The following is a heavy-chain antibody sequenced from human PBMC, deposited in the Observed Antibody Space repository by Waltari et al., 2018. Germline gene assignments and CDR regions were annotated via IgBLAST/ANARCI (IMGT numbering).Heavy chain of an antibody. D-gene: IGHD2-2*01. V-gene: IGHV3-7*03. CDR2: INQDGSDT. Sequence: VQVVESGGGLVQPGGSLRLSCKGSGFIFSSYWRSWVRQAPGKGLEWVANINQDGSDTNYVDSVKGRLPISRDIAESSLYLQMISLRAEDTAVYYCLRDRRGPALFDYWGQGSLVTVSS. CDR1: GFIFSSYW. J-gene: IGHJ4*02. CDR3: LRDRRGPALFDY.